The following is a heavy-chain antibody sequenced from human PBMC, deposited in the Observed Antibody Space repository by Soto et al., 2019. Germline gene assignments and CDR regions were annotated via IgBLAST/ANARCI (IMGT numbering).Heavy chain of an antibody. CDR1: GGSISSSSYY. V-gene: IGHV4-39*01. D-gene: IGHD5-12*01. CDR2: IYYSGST. J-gene: IGHJ4*02. Sequence: QLQLQESGPGLVKPSETLSLTCTVSGGSISSSSYYWGWIRQPPGKGLEWIGSIYYSGSTYYNPSLKSRVTISVDTSKNQFSLKLSSVTAADTAVYYCARLDGYNMRGVDYWGQGTLVTVSS. CDR3: ARLDGYNMRGVDY.